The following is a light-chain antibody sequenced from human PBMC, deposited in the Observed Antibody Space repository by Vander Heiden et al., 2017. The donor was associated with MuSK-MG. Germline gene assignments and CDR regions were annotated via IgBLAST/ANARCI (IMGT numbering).Light chain of an antibody. CDR3: LQHTSYPST. CDR2: AAS. V-gene: IGKV1-17*01. Sequence: DIQMTQSPSSLSASVGDRVTITCRASQGVRSHLAWYQQKPGKAPKRLIYAASTLESGVPSRFSGSGSGTEFTLTISSLQPEDFATYYCLQHTSYPSTFGQGTKLXIK. CDR1: QGVRSH. J-gene: IGKJ2*02.